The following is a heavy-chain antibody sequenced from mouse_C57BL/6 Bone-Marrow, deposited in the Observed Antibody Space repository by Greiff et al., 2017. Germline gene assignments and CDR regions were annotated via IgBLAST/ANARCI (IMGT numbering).Heavy chain of an antibody. CDR1: GYSITSGYY. J-gene: IGHJ4*01. V-gene: IGHV3-6*01. CDR3: ARGGPYNGDYYAMDY. D-gene: IGHD2-10*01. Sequence: EVQLVESGPGLVKPSQSLSLTCSVTGYSITSGYYWNWIRQFPGNKLEWMGYISYDGSNNYNPSLKNRISITRDTSKNQFFLKLNSVTTEDTATYYCARGGPYNGDYYAMDYWGQGTSVTVSS. CDR2: ISYDGSN.